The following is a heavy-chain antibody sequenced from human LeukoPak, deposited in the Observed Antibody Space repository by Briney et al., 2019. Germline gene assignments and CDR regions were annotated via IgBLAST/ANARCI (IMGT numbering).Heavy chain of an antibody. J-gene: IGHJ6*03. V-gene: IGHV4-38-2*02. CDR3: ARRPDWGYDYYMDV. CDR2: VYSSGST. CDR1: GYSIGSGYF. D-gene: IGHD3-16*01. Sequence: PSETLSLTCNVSGYSIGSGYFWGWIRQPPGKGLERIGGVYSSGSTYYNPSLESRLTISLKTSKNQFSLKLPSVTAADTAVYYCARRPDWGYDYYMDVWGKGTTVTVSS.